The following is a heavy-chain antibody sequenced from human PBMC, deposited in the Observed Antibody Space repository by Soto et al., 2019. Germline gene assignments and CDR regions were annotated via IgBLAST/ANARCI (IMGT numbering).Heavy chain of an antibody. CDR3: ARHSLALRKNNWFDP. V-gene: IGHV4-39*01. D-gene: IGHD3-3*02. J-gene: IGHJ5*02. CDR1: GDSISSGGYY. Sequence: SETLCLTCTVSGDSISSGGYYWGWVRQPPGKGLEWIGSIFYLGSSYYNPSLKSRVTMSVDTSKNQFSLRLRSVTAADTALYFCARHSLALRKNNWFDPWGQGIMVTVSS. CDR2: IFYLGSS.